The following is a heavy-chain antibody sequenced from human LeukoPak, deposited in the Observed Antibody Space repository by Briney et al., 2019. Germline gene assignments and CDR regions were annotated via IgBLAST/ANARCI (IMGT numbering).Heavy chain of an antibody. J-gene: IGHJ5*02. CDR1: GYTFNGYY. CDR3: ARPAYYDILTDDPSNNWFDP. Sequence: ASVTASCKPSGYTFNGYYMHWVRQAPGQGREWMGWINPNSGDTNYAQKFQGRVTMTSDTSISTAYMELRRLRSDDTAVYYCARPAYYDILTDDPSNNWFDPWGQGTLVTVSS. CDR2: INPNSGDT. V-gene: IGHV1-2*02. D-gene: IGHD3-9*01.